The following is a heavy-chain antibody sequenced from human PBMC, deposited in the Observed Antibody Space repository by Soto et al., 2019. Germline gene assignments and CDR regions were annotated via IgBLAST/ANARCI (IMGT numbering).Heavy chain of an antibody. CDR2: INPSGGST. J-gene: IGHJ4*02. CDR3: ARDLQKTYYYDSSGYFLAA. Sequence: QVQLVQSGAEVKKPGASVKGSCKASGYTFTSYYMHWVRQAPGQGLEWMGIINPSGGSTSYAQKLQDRVIMTRDTSTSKVYMELSSPRSEDTAVYYCARDLQKTYYYDSSGYFLAAWGQGTLVTVSS. D-gene: IGHD3-22*01. V-gene: IGHV1-46*01. CDR1: GYTFTSYY.